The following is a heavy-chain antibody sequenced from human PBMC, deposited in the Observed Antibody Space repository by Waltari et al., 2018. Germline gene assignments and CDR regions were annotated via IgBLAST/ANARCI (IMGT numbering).Heavy chain of an antibody. J-gene: IGHJ6*02. D-gene: IGHD3-10*01. V-gene: IGHV3-23*01. Sequence: EVQLLESGGGLVQPGGSLRLSCAASGFTFSSYAMSWVRRAPGKGLEWVSAISGSGGSTYYADSVKGRFTISRDNSKNTLYLQMNSLRAEDTAVYYCANWPFIITHYYYGMDVWGQGTTVTVSS. CDR1: GFTFSSYA. CDR3: ANWPFIITHYYYGMDV. CDR2: ISGSGGST.